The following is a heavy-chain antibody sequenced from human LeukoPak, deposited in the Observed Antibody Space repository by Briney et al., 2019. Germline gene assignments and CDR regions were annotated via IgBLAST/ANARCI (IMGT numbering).Heavy chain of an antibody. V-gene: IGHV1-2*02. CDR3: ARVGGNSLIIDY. J-gene: IGHJ4*02. Sequence: ASVKVSCKASGYTFTGYYMHWVRQAPGQGLEWMGWINPNRGDTNYAQKFQGGVTMTRDTSISTAYMELSRLRSDDTAVYYCARVGGNSLIIDYWGQGTLVTVSS. CDR2: INPNRGDT. D-gene: IGHD4-23*01. CDR1: GYTFTGYY.